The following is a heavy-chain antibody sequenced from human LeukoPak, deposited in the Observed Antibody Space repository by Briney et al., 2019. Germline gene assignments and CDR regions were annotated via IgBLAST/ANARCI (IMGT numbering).Heavy chain of an antibody. CDR1: GGSISSSRDY. Sequence: SETLSLTCIVSGGSISSSRDYWAWIRQPPGKGLEWIANFYYSGSTYYSPSLKSRIIVSVDTSKNQLFLKLSSVTAADAAVCYWANLIPPGWFDPWGQGNLVTVSS. V-gene: IGHV4-39*01. CDR3: ANLIPPGWFDP. D-gene: IGHD1-14*01. J-gene: IGHJ5*02. CDR2: FYYSGST.